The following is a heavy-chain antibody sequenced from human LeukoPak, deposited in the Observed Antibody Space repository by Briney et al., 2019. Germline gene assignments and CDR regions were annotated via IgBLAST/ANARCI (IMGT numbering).Heavy chain of an antibody. CDR3: AKELQDWFGELLPSH. D-gene: IGHD3-10*01. CDR2: ISGSGSST. V-gene: IGHV3-23*01. CDR1: GFTFSSYS. J-gene: IGHJ4*02. Sequence: GGSLRLSWAASGFTFSSYSMSWVRQAPGKGLEWVSAISGSGSSTYYADSVKGRFTSSRDNYKNKLYLHMNSVRAEHTAVYYCAKELQDWFGELLPSHWGQGTLVTVSS.